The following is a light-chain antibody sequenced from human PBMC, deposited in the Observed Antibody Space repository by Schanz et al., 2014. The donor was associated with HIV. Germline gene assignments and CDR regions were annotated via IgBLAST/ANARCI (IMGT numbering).Light chain of an antibody. CDR1: QSINNNY. V-gene: IGKV3-11*01. CDR3: QQRNNWPRT. CDR2: DAS. Sequence: EIVLTQSPGTLSLSPGERATLSCRASQSINNNYLTWYQQTPGQAPRLLIYDASNRATGIPARFSGSGSETDFTLTISSLEPEDFAIYYCQQRNNWPRTFGQGTKLEIK. J-gene: IGKJ2*01.